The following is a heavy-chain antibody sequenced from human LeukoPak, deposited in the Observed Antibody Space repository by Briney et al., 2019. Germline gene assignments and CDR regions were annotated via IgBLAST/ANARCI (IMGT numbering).Heavy chain of an antibody. CDR2: IYYSGST. CDR3: ARSVLRTSWSFDY. V-gene: IGHV4-39*01. J-gene: IGHJ4*02. Sequence: SETLSLTCTVSGGSISSSSYYWGWIRQPPGKGLEWIGSIYYSGSTYYNPSLKSRVTISVDTSKNQFSLKLSSVTAADTAVYYCARSVLRTSWSFDYWGQGTLVTVSS. CDR1: GGSISSSSYY. D-gene: IGHD2-2*01.